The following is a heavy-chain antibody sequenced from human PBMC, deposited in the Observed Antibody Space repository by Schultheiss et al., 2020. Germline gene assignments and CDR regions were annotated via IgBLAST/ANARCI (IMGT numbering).Heavy chain of an antibody. CDR3: ARDWAYYYDSSTDY. CDR1: GYTFTSYG. Sequence: ASVKVSCKASGYTFTSYGISWVRQAPGQGLEWMGWISAYNGNTNYAQKLQGRVTMTTDTSTSTAYMELRSLRSDDTAVYYCARDWAYYYDSSTDYWGQGTLVTVSS. V-gene: IGHV1-18*04. CDR2: ISAYNGNT. D-gene: IGHD3-22*01. J-gene: IGHJ4*02.